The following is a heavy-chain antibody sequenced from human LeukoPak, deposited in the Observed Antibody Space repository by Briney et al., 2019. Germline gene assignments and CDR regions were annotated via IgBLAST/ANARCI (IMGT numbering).Heavy chain of an antibody. J-gene: IGHJ4*02. Sequence: SETLSLTCTVSGYSISSGYYWGWIRQPPGKGLEWIGSIYHSGSTYYNPSLKSRVTISVDTSKNQFSLKLSSVTAADTAVYYCARVGASSGWFLPGYFDYWGQGTLVTVSS. CDR2: IYHSGST. V-gene: IGHV4-38-2*02. CDR3: ARVGASSGWFLPGYFDY. D-gene: IGHD6-19*01. CDR1: GYSISSGYY.